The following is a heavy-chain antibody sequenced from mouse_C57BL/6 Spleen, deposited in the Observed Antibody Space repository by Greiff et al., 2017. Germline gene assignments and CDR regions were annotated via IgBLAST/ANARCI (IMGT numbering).Heavy chain of an antibody. V-gene: IGHV1-69*01. J-gene: IGHJ2*01. CDR1: GYTFTSYW. D-gene: IGHD1-1*01. Sequence: QVQLKQPGAELVMPGASVKLSCKASGYTFTSYWMHWVKQRPGQGLEWIGEIDPSDSYTNYNQKFKGKSTLTVDKSSSTAYMQLSSLTSEDSAVYYCARREVLRNYFDYWGQGTTLTVSS. CDR2: IDPSDSYT. CDR3: ARREVLRNYFDY.